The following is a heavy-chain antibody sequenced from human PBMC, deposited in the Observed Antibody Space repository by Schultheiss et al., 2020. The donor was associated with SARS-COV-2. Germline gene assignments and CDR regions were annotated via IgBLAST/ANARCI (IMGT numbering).Heavy chain of an antibody. V-gene: IGHV3-30*18. Sequence: GGSLRLSCAASGFTFSSYGMHWVRQAPGKGLEWVAVISYDGSNKYYADSVKGRFTISRDNSKNTLYLQMNSLRAEDTAVYYCAKDLSARGHGGYYDFWSGREYYYGMDVWGQGTTVTVSS. CDR2: ISYDGSNK. CDR3: AKDLSARGHGGYYDFWSGREYYYGMDV. CDR1: GFTFSSYG. D-gene: IGHD3-3*01. J-gene: IGHJ6*02.